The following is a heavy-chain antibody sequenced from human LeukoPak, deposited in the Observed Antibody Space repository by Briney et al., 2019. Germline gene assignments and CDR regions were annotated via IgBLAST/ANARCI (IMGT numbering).Heavy chain of an antibody. D-gene: IGHD1-1*01. CDR2: INHSGST. CDR3: AGTTPGEKYMDV. J-gene: IGHJ6*03. CDR1: GGSFSGYY. Sequence: SETLSLTCAVYGGSFSGYYWSWIRQPPGKGLEWIGEINHSGSTNYNPSLKSRVTISVDTSKNQSSLKLSSVTAADTAVYYCAGTTPGEKYMDVWGKGTTVTVSS. V-gene: IGHV4-34*01.